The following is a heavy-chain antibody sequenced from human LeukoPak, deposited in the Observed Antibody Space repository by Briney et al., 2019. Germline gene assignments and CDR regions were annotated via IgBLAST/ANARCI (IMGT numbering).Heavy chain of an antibody. Sequence: PSETLSLTCTVSGGSISSGSYYWSWIRQPPGKGLEWIGYIYYSGSTNYNPSLKSRVTISVDTSKNQFSLKLSSVTAADTAVYYCARDKSSSWYEGYHYYGMDVWGRGTLVTVSS. V-gene: IGHV4-61*01. CDR3: ARDKSSSWYEGYHYYGMDV. CDR2: IYYSGST. J-gene: IGHJ6*02. CDR1: GGSISSGSYY. D-gene: IGHD6-13*01.